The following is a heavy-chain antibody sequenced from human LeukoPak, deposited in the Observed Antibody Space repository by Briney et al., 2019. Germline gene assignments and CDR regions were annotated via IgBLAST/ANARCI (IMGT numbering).Heavy chain of an antibody. V-gene: IGHV3-21*01. D-gene: IGHD6-25*01. CDR2: IGSTSNYI. Sequence: GGSLRLSCAASGFTFSGYGMHWVRQAPGKGLEWVSSIGSTSNYIYYSDSVKGRFTISRDNANNSLFLQMNSLRVEDTALYYCVRDAASPDYWGQGTLVTVSS. CDR3: VRDAASPDY. J-gene: IGHJ4*02. CDR1: GFTFSGYG.